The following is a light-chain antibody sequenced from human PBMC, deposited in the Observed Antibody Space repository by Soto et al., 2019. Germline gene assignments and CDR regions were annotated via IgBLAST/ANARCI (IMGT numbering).Light chain of an antibody. CDR2: DAS. Sequence: EIVLTQSPATLSLSPGDRATLSCRASQSIGRYLAWYQQKPGQAPRLLIYDASNRAAGITARFSGSGSGTDFTLSISSLEPEDFAVYYCHQRSSWPLTFGGGNKVEI. J-gene: IGKJ4*01. CDR3: HQRSSWPLT. V-gene: IGKV3-11*01. CDR1: QSIGRY.